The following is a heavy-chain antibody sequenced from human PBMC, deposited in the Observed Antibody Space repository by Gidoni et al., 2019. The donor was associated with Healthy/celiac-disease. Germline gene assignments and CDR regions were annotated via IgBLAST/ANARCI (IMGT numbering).Heavy chain of an antibody. CDR1: GFTFSSYG. V-gene: IGHV3-30*18. CDR2: ISYDGSNK. J-gene: IGHJ6*02. D-gene: IGHD2-21*01. Sequence: QVQLVESGGGVVQPGRSLRLSCAASGFTFSSYGLHWVRQAPGKGLAWVAVISYDGSNKYYADSVKGRFTISRDNSKNTLYLQMNSLRAEDTAVYYCAKDHIVVVSYGAPYYYYGMDVWGQGTTVTVSS. CDR3: AKDHIVVVSYGAPYYYYGMDV.